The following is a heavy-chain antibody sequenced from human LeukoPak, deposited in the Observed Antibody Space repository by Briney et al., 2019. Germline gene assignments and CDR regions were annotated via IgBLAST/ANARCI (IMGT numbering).Heavy chain of an antibody. CDR3: ARGRRLLWFGELRVAYYYYYYMDV. CDR1: GGTFSSYA. CDR2: IIPIFGTA. D-gene: IGHD3-10*01. Sequence: SVKVSCKASGGTFSSYAISWVRQAPGQGLEWMGGIIPIFGTANYAQKFQGRVTITADKSTSTAYMELSSLRSEDTAVYYCARGRRLLWFGELRVAYYYYYYMDVWGKGTTVTVSS. V-gene: IGHV1-69*06. J-gene: IGHJ6*03.